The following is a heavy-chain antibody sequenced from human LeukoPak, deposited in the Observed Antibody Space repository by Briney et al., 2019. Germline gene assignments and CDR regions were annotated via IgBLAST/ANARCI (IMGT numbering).Heavy chain of an antibody. CDR2: ISWNTSNT. J-gene: IGHJ4*02. D-gene: IGHD3-22*01. V-gene: IGHV3-9*01. CDR3: AKVSSDDYRTFDY. Sequence: SMSLSSPASGFILHKYSMRWVRQVPERFLEWVAGISWNTSNTGYADSVKGRFTISRDNAKYLLYLQMKSLSAEDTSLYYCAKVSSDDYRTFDYWGQGTLVTVSS. CDR1: GFILHKYS.